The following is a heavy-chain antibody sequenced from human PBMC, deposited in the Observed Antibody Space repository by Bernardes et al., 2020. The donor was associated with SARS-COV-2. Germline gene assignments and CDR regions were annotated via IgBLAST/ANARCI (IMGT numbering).Heavy chain of an antibody. CDR1: GFTFRSYW. CDR3: ARDRPFSGSYFLHYYGMAV. J-gene: IGHJ6*02. D-gene: IGHD1-26*01. V-gene: IGHV3-74*01. CDR2: INSDGSST. Sequence: GGSLRLSCAASGFTFRSYWTHWVRQAPGNGLVWVSRINSDGSSTSYADSVKGRFTISRDNAKNTLYLQMNSLRAEDTAVYYCARDRPFSGSYFLHYYGMAVWSQGTTVTVSS.